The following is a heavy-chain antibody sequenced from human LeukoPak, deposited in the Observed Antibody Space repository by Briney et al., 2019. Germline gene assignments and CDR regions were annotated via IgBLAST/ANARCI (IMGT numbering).Heavy chain of an antibody. Sequence: PSETLSLTCTVSGGSISSSSYYWGWIRQPPGKGLEWIGSIYYSGSTYYNPSLKSRVTISVDTSKNQFSLKLSSVTAADTAVHYCARRLLGGQWPSPFDYWGQGTLVTVSS. J-gene: IGHJ4*02. D-gene: IGHD6-19*01. CDR1: GGSISSSSYY. CDR2: IYYSGST. V-gene: IGHV4-39*01. CDR3: ARRLLGGQWPSPFDY.